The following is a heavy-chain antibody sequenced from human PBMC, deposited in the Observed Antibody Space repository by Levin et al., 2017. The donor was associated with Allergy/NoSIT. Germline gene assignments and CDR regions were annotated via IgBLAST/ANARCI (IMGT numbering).Heavy chain of an antibody. CDR1: GGSFSSYA. D-gene: IGHD4-17*01. V-gene: IGHV1-69*13. CDR3: ASGHYVDYRCFFSYYAMDV. Sequence: ASVKVSCKASGGSFSSYAFSWVRQAPGQGLEWMGGIIPIFDTATYAQKFQGRVTITADESTRTAYMELSSLRSEDTALCYCASGHYVDYRCFFSYYAMDVWGQGTTVTVSS. CDR2: IIPIFDTA. J-gene: IGHJ6*02.